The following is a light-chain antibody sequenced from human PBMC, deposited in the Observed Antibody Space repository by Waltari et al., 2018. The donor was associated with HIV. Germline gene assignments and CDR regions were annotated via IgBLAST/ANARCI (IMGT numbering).Light chain of an antibody. CDR3: QQYNAYPLT. Sequence: DIQMTQSPSSLSAHVGDSVPINCRASHDISTWLAWYQQKPAKAPKSLIYAAPNLQSGVPSKFSGSGSGTDFTLTISSLQPEDFATYYCQQYNAYPLTVGGGTKVEIK. CDR2: AAP. V-gene: IGKV1D-16*01. J-gene: IGKJ4*01. CDR1: HDISTW.